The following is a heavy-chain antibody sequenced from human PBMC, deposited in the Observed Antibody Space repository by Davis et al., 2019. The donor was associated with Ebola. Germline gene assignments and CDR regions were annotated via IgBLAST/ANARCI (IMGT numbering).Heavy chain of an antibody. CDR3: ARDSLYSSLYYYGMDV. V-gene: IGHV3-7*01. CDR1: GFTFSSYA. CDR2: IKQDGSEK. D-gene: IGHD6-13*01. Sequence: PGGSLRLSCAASGFTFSSYAMSWVRQAPGKGLEWVANIKQDGSEKYYVDSVKGRFTISRDNAKNSLYLQMNSLRAEDTAVYYCARDSLYSSLYYYGMDVWGQGTTVTVSS. J-gene: IGHJ6*02.